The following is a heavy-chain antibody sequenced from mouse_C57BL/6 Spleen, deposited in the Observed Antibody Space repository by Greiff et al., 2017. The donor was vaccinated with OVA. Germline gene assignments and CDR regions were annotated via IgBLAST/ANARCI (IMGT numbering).Heavy chain of an antibody. CDR2: ILPGSGST. CDR3: ARRRGSSYGWYFDV. Sequence: QVQLQQSGAELMKPGASVTLSCKATGYTFTGYWIEWVKQRPGHGLEWIGEILPGSGSTNYNEKFKGKATFTADPSSNTSYMQFSSLTTEDSAIYYGARRRGSSYGWYFDVWGTGTTVTVSS. J-gene: IGHJ1*03. V-gene: IGHV1-9*01. CDR1: GYTFTGYW. D-gene: IGHD1-1*01.